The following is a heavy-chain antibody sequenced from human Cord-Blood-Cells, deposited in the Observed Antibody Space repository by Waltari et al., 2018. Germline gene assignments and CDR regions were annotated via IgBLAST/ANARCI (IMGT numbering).Heavy chain of an antibody. CDR3: ARDYYGSGSDAFDI. V-gene: IGHV4-38-2*02. CDR2: IYHSGST. Sequence: QVQLQESGPGLVKPSEPLSPTCPVSGYSISKGYNWGWIRQPPGKGLEWIGSIYHSGSTYYNPSLKSRVTISVDTSKNQFSLKLSSVTAADTAVYYCARDYYGSGSDAFDIWGQGTMVTVSS. CDR1: GYSISKGYN. J-gene: IGHJ3*02. D-gene: IGHD3-10*01.